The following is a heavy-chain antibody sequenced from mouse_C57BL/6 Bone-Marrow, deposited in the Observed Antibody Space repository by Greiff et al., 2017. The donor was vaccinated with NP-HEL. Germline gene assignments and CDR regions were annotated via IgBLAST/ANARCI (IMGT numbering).Heavy chain of an antibody. CDR2: ISYDGSN. V-gene: IGHV3-6*01. D-gene: IGHD2-4*01. CDR1: GYSITSGYY. Sequence: EVQRVESGPGLVKPSQSLSLTCSVTGYSITSGYYWNWIRQFPGNKLEWMGYISYDGSNNYNPSLKNRISITRDTSKNQFFLKLNSVTTEDTATYYCARDQDDYDGAGYAMDYWGQGTSVTVSS. CDR3: ARDQDDYDGAGYAMDY. J-gene: IGHJ4*01.